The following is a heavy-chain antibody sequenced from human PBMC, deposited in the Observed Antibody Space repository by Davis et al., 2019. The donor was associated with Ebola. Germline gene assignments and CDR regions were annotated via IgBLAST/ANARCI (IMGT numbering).Heavy chain of an antibody. CDR3: ARGTRSDYYYMDV. J-gene: IGHJ6*03. D-gene: IGHD1-14*01. Sequence: GESLKISCKGSGYSFTSYWISWVRQMLGKGLEWMGRIDPSDSYTNYSPSFQGHVTISADKSISTAYLQWSSLKASDTAMYYCARGTRSDYYYMDVWGKGTTVTVSS. CDR1: GYSFTSYW. V-gene: IGHV5-10-1*01. CDR2: IDPSDSYT.